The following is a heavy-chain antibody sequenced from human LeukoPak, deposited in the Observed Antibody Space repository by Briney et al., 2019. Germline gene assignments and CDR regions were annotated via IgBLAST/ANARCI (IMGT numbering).Heavy chain of an antibody. CDR1: GYTFTNYA. CDR2: INTNTGKP. Sequence: ASVKVSCKASGYTFTNYAMNWVRQAPGQGLEWMGWINTNTGKPTYAQGFTGRFVFSLDTSVSTAYLQISSLKAEDTAVYYCAKGEVTYYGSGSNEKSDAFDIWGQGTMVTVSS. J-gene: IGHJ3*02. V-gene: IGHV7-4-1*02. CDR3: AKGEVTYYGSGSNEKSDAFDI. D-gene: IGHD3-10*01.